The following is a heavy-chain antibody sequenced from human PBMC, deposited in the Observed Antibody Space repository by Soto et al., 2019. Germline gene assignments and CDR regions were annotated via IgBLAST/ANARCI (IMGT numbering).Heavy chain of an antibody. CDR2: VYFSGTT. CDR3: ARAYYYDSSGQYGINWFDP. D-gene: IGHD3-22*01. CDR1: GGSISSSGYY. J-gene: IGHJ5*02. V-gene: IGHV4-39*01. Sequence: SETLSLTCTVSGGSISSSGYYWGWIRQPPGKGLEWIANVYFSGTTYYDPSLKSRVTISVDTPKNQISLRLSSVTAADTAVYYCARAYYYDSSGQYGINWFDPWGQGTLVTVSS.